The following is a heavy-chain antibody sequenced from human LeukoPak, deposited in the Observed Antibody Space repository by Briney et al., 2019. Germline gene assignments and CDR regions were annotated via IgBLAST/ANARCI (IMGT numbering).Heavy chain of an antibody. V-gene: IGHV4-59*01. D-gene: IGHD3-3*01. CDR3: ARNQYDFWSGYYYYYYGMDV. CDR1: VGSISSYY. J-gene: IGHJ6*02. Sequence: SEILSLTCTVSVGSISSYYWSWIRQPPGKGLEWIGYIYYSVSTNYNPSLKSRVTISVDTSKNQFSLKLSSVTAADTAVYYCARNQYDFWSGYYYYYYGMDVWGQGTTVTVSS. CDR2: IYYSVST.